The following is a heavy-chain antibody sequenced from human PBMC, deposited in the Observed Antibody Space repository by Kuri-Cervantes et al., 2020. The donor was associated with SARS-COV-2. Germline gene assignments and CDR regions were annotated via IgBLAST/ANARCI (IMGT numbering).Heavy chain of an antibody. D-gene: IGHD6-6*01. CDR1: GYSISSGYY. CDR3: ARAGSSGGNWFDP. J-gene: IGHJ5*02. Sequence: GSLRLSCAVSGYSISSGYYWGWIRQPPGKGLEWIGSIYHSGSTYYNPSLKSRVTISVDTSKNQFSLKLSSVTAADTAVYYCARAGSSGGNWFDPWGQGTLVTVSS. V-gene: IGHV4-38-2*01. CDR2: IYHSGST.